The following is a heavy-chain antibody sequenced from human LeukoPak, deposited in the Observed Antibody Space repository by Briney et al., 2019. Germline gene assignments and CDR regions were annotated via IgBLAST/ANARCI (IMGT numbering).Heavy chain of an antibody. J-gene: IGHJ4*02. Sequence: GASVKVSCKASRYTFTGSYIHWVRQAPGQGLEWMGRINPNSGDTNYAQKFQGRVTITADESTSTAYMELSSLRSEDTAVYYCARSSGTMIVVAPSYYFDYWGQGTLVTVSS. CDR3: ARSSGTMIVVAPSYYFDY. CDR2: INPNSGDT. V-gene: IGHV1-2*06. D-gene: IGHD3-22*01. CDR1: RYTFTGSY.